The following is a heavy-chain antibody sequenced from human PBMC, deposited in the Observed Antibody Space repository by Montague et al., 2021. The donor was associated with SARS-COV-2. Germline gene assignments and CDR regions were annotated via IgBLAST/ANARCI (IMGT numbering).Heavy chain of an antibody. Sequence: TRSLTCTVSGGSISSGSYYWSWIRQPAGKGLEWIGRISISGSTYYNPSLKSRVTISVVTSKNHFTLKLSSVTAAETAVYYCARLKRYFDSSGSPSAFDFWGQGTKVTVSS. D-gene: IGHD3-22*01. CDR2: ISISGST. J-gene: IGHJ3*01. CDR1: GGSISSGSYY. V-gene: IGHV4-61*02. CDR3: ARLKRYFDSSGSPSAFDF.